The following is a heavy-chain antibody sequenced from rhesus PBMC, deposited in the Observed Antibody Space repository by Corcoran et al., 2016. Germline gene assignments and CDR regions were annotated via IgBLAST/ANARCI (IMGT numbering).Heavy chain of an antibody. D-gene: IGHD2-15*01. CDR1: GGSISSNY. Sequence: QVQLQESGPGLVKPLETLSLTCAVSGGSISSNYWSWIRKAPGKGLEWFGYIYGSGSTTNSNPSLTSRVTLSVDTSKTQLSLKLSSVTAADTAVYYCARLSTVDYWGQGVLVTVSS. CDR3: ARLSTVDY. V-gene: IGHV4S11*01. J-gene: IGHJ4*01. CDR2: IYGSGSTT.